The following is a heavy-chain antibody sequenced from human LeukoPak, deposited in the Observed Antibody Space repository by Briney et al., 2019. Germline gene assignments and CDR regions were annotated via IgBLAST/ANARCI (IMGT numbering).Heavy chain of an antibody. Sequence: SETLSLTCTVSGGSIGSYYWSWIRQPPGKGLEWIGYIYYSGSTNYNPSLKSRVTISVDTSKNQFSLKLSSVTAADTAVYYCARHVPPVEMAYYFDYWGQGTLVTVSS. CDR3: ARHVPPVEMAYYFDY. CDR2: IYYSGST. J-gene: IGHJ4*02. CDR1: GGSIGSYY. D-gene: IGHD5-24*01. V-gene: IGHV4-59*08.